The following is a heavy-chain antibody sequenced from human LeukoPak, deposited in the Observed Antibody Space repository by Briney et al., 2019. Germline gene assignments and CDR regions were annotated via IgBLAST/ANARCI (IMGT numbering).Heavy chain of an antibody. CDR3: ARSVRGGRPAYFDY. D-gene: IGHD1-14*01. CDR1: GGSFSGYY. V-gene: IGHV4-34*01. Sequence: PSETLSLTCAVYGGSFSGYYWSWIRQPPGKWLEWIGEINHSGSTNYNPSLKSRVTISVDTSKNQFSLKLSSVTAADTAVYYCARSVRGGRPAYFDYLGQGTLVTVSS. J-gene: IGHJ4*02. CDR2: INHSGST.